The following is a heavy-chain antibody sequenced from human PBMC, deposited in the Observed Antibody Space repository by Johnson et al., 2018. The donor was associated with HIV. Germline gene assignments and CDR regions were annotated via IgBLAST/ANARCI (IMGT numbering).Heavy chain of an antibody. CDR2: ISYDGSNQ. V-gene: IGHV3-30*03. J-gene: IGHJ3*02. CDR3: ARDFSSSSNAFDI. Sequence: VQLVESGGGLVKPGGSLRLSCAASGFTFSSYDMHWVRQAPGKGLEWVTVISYDGSNQYYADSVKGRFTISRDNAKNSLYLQMNSLRAEDTAVYYCARDFSSSSNAFDIWGQGTMVTVSS. D-gene: IGHD6-6*01. CDR1: GFTFSSYD.